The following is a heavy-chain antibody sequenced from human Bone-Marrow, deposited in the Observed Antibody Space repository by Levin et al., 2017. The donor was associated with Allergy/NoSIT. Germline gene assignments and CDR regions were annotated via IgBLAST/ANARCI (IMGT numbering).Heavy chain of an antibody. V-gene: IGHV3-21*01. CDR2: ISSSSTYI. J-gene: IGHJ4*02. D-gene: IGHD5-18*01. CDR3: ARDPTYGYGDC. Sequence: LSLTCAASGFTFSSYTMNWVRPAPGKGLEWVSSISSSSTYIYYADSVKGRFTISRDNAKNSVYLQMNSLRAEDTAVYYCARDPTYGYGDCWGQGTLVTVSS. CDR1: GFTFSSYT.